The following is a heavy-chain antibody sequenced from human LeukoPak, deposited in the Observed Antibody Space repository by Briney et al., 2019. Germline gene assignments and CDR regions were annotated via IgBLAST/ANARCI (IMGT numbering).Heavy chain of an antibody. Sequence: SETLSLTCTVSGGSISSGGYYWSWIRQHPGKGLEWIGYIYYSGSTYYNPSLKSRVTISVDTSKNQFSLKLSSVTAADTAVYYCARVLKVDSSAPSFDYGGQEPRVTAPS. D-gene: IGHD3-22*01. CDR2: IYYSGST. V-gene: IGHV4-31*03. CDR3: ARVLKVDSSAPSFDY. CDR1: GGSISSGGYY. J-gene: IGHJ4*02.